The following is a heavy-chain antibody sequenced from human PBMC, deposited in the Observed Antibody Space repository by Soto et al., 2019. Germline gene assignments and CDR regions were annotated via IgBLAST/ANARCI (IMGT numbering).Heavy chain of an antibody. CDR2: IYPGDSDT. CDR3: DGPGSYYYDSSGYSPDAFDI. V-gene: IGHV5-51*01. D-gene: IGHD3-22*01. CDR1: GYSFTSYW. Sequence: GESLKISCKGSGYSFTSYWIGWVRQMPGKGLEWMGIIYPGDSDTRYSPSFQGQVAISADKSISPAYLQWCSLKASDTAMDYCDGPGSYYYDSSGYSPDAFDIWGQGTMVTVSS. J-gene: IGHJ3*02.